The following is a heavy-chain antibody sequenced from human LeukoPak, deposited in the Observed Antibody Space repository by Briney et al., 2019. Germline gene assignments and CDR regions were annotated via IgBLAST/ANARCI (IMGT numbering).Heavy chain of an antibody. CDR2: IYYSGST. J-gene: IGHJ4*02. Sequence: ASETLSLTCTVSGGSISSGDYYWSWIRQPPGKGLEWIGYIYYSGSTYYNPSLKSRVTISVDTSKNQFSLKLSSVTAADTAVYYCARVDGSGSYQYYFDYWGQGTLVTVSS. CDR1: GGSISSGDYY. V-gene: IGHV4-30-4*01. D-gene: IGHD3-10*01. CDR3: ARVDGSGSYQYYFDY.